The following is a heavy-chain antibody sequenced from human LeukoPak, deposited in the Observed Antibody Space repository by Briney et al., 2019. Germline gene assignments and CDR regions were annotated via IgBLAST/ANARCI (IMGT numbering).Heavy chain of an antibody. CDR2: ISSSSSYI. CDR3: ARGDRLGYCTNGVCYPTDY. CDR1: GFSFSIYS. J-gene: IGHJ4*02. V-gene: IGHV3-21*01. Sequence: PGGSLRLSCAASGFSFSIYSMNWVRQAPGKGLEWASSISSSSSYICYADSVKGRFTISRDNAKNSLYLQMNSLRAEDTAVYYCARGDRLGYCTNGVCYPTDYWGQGTLVTVSS. D-gene: IGHD2-8*01.